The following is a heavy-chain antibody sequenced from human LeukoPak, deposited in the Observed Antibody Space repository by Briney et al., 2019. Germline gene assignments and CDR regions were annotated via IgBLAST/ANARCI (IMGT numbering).Heavy chain of an antibody. D-gene: IGHD2-15*01. Sequence: GASVKVSCKASGHTFTGYYMHWVRQAPGQGLEWMGIINPSGGSTSYAQKFQGRVTMTRDMSTSTAYMELSSLRSEDTAVYYCATVAAGAGNYYYYYMDVWGKGTTVTVSS. V-gene: IGHV1-46*01. CDR2: INPSGGST. J-gene: IGHJ6*03. CDR3: ATVAAGAGNYYYYYMDV. CDR1: GHTFTGYY.